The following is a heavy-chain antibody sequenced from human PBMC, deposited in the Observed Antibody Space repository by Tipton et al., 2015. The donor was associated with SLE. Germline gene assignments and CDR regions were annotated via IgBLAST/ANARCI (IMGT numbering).Heavy chain of an antibody. CDR3: ARIIAGPGDAFDV. Sequence: TLSLTCTVSGGSISSSIYYWGWIRQHPGKGLEWIGYIYHGGHSYSNPSLRSRVALSLDTSKNQFSLKLNSMTAADTAVYFCARIIAGPGDAFDVWGQGTMVTVSS. CDR2: IYHGGHS. V-gene: IGHV4-31*03. CDR1: GGSISSSIYY. J-gene: IGHJ3*01.